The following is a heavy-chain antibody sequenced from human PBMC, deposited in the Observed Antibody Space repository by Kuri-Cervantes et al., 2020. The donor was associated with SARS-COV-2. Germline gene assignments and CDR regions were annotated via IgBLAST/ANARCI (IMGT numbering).Heavy chain of an antibody. V-gene: IGHV1-69*06. Sequence: SVKVSCKASGGTFSSYAISWVRQAPGQGLEWMGGIIPIFGTANYAQKFQGRVTITADKSTSTAYMELSSLRSEDTAVYYCARAPPIVVVPAAMWFDPWGQGTLVTVSS. CDR3: ARAPPIVVVPAAMWFDP. D-gene: IGHD2-2*01. CDR2: IIPIFGTA. J-gene: IGHJ5*02. CDR1: GGTFSSYA.